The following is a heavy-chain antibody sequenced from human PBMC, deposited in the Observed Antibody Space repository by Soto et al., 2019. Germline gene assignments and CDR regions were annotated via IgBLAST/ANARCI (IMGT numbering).Heavy chain of an antibody. CDR2: FYYSGST. D-gene: IGHD3-16*01. CDR3: ARLGHWFDP. V-gene: IGHV4-39*01. Sequence: SETLSLTCTVSGGSISSSSYYWGWIRQPPGKGLEWIGSFYYSGSTSYNPSLKSRVTISVDTSKDQFSLKLSSVTAADTAVYYCARLGHWFDPWGQGTLVTVSS. J-gene: IGHJ5*02. CDR1: GGSISSSSYY.